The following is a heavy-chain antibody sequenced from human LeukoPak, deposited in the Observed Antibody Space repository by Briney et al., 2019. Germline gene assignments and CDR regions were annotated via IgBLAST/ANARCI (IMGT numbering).Heavy chain of an antibody. J-gene: IGHJ4*02. CDR2: IYYSGST. CDR3: ARALLWFGRPTPPER. V-gene: IGHV4-31*03. CDR1: GGSISSGGYC. D-gene: IGHD3-10*01. Sequence: SETLSLTCTVSGGSISSGGYCSNWIRQHPGKGLEWIGYIYYSGSTYYNPSLKSRVTISVDTTKNQFSLKLSSVTAADTAVYYCARALLWFGRPTPPERWGQGTLVTVSS.